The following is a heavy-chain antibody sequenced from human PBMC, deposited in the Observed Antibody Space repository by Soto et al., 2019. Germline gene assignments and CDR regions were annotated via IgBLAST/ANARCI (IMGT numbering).Heavy chain of an antibody. V-gene: IGHV4-59*08. Sequence: QVQLQQSGPRLVKPSETLSLTCTVSSGPDRSHNWGWIRQPPGRGLEWIGYVYYTGDTAYNPSLRGRAPISADPSTNDISLTRSAVTAADTAVYYCVRQGIDYLHGLVDVWGQGTTVSVSS. J-gene: IGHJ6*02. CDR3: VRQGIDYLHGLVDV. CDR1: SGPDRSHN. D-gene: IGHD4-17*01. CDR2: VYYTGDT.